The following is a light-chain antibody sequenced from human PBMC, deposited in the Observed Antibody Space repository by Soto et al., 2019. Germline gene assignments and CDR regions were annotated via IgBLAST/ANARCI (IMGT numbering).Light chain of an antibody. V-gene: IGKV1-5*01. CDR2: DVS. CDR3: QQYNSFWT. J-gene: IGKJ1*01. Sequence: DIEMTQSPSTLSSSVGDIVTITCRASQTISNWLAWYQQKPGKAPKLLIYDVSSLESGVPSRFRGSGSGTEFTLTISSLQPDDVATYYCQQYNSFWTFGQGTKVDIK. CDR1: QTISNW.